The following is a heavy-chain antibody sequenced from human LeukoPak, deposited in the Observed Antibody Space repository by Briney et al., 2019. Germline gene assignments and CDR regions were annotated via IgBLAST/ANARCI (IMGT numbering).Heavy chain of an antibody. D-gene: IGHD2-2*02. Sequence: PGGSLRLSCAASGVTFSSFWMSWVREAPGKGLEWVANIKRDGGDKYYVDSVKGRFSVSRDNAKNSLYLHMNSLRAEDTAVYYCARGDEYTTSPWGQGTLVTVSS. V-gene: IGHV3-7*05. CDR2: IKRDGGDK. CDR1: GVTFSSFW. J-gene: IGHJ4*02. CDR3: ARGDEYTTSP.